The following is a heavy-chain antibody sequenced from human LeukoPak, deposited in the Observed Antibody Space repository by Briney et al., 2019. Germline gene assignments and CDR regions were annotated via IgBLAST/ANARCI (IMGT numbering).Heavy chain of an antibody. D-gene: IGHD6-13*01. CDR1: GGTFSSYA. CDR2: IIPILGIA. Sequence: ASVKVSCKASGGTFSSYAISWVRQAPGQGLEWMGRIIPILGIANYAQKLQGRVTITADKSTSTAYMELSSLRSEDTAVYYCARVKQQPHNWFDPWGQGTLVTVSS. V-gene: IGHV1-69*04. J-gene: IGHJ5*02. CDR3: ARVKQQPHNWFDP.